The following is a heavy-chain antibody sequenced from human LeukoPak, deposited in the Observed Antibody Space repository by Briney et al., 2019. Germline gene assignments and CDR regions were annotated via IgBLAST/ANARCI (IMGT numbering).Heavy chain of an antibody. V-gene: IGHV3-30*04. J-gene: IGHJ3*01. D-gene: IGHD3-9*01. CDR1: GITFRSYA. Sequence: PGGSLRLSCAASGITFRSYAMHWVRQAPGKGLEWVAVISYDGSNENYADSVKGRFTISRDKSKNTLYLQMNSLRAEDTAVYYCAKGPNYDILTGWRKTHNAFDLWGQGTMVTVSS. CDR2: ISYDGSNE. CDR3: AKGPNYDILTGWRKTHNAFDL.